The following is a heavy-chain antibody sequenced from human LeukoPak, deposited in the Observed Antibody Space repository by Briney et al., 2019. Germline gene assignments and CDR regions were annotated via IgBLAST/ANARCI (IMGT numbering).Heavy chain of an antibody. V-gene: IGHV4-38-2*02. D-gene: IGHD6-19*01. CDR1: GYSISSGYY. Sequence: PSETLSLTCTVSGYSISSGYYWGWIRQPPGKGLEWIGSIYHSGSTYYNPSLKSRVTISVDTSKNQFSLKLSSVTAADTAVYYCAREDSSGFDPWGQGTLVTVSS. CDR3: AREDSSGFDP. CDR2: IYHSGST. J-gene: IGHJ5*02.